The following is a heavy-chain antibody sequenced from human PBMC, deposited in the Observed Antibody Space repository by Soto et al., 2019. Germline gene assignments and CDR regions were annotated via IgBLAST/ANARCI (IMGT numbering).Heavy chain of an antibody. D-gene: IGHD3-10*01. CDR2: IYYSGST. CDR3: ARHNYGSGSTYCDY. V-gene: IGHV4-59*08. CDR1: GGSICSYY. Sequence: PSETLSLTCTVSGGSICSYYWSWIRQPPGKGLEWIGYIYYSGSTNYNPSLKSRVTISVDTSKNQFSLKLNSMTAADTAVYYCARHNYGSGSTYCDYWGQGTLVIVSS. J-gene: IGHJ4*02.